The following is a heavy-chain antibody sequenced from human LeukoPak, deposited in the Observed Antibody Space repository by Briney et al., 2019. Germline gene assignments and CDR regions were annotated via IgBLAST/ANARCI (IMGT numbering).Heavy chain of an antibody. CDR2: IRPYDDNT. J-gene: IGHJ5*02. V-gene: IGHV1-18*01. D-gene: IGHD3-3*01. Sequence: ASVKVSCKASGYTFTSHGISWVRQAPGQGLEWMGWIRPYDDNTNYAQKLQGRVTTTTDTSTSTAYMELRSLRSDDTAVYFCARGPYDFWSGSPRSFDPWGQGTLVTVSS. CDR3: ARGPYDFWSGSPRSFDP. CDR1: GYTFTSHG.